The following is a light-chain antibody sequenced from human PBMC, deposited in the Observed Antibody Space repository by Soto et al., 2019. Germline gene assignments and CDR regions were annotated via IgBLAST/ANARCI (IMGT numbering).Light chain of an antibody. CDR3: SSYTTAYTQV. CDR2: EVT. J-gene: IGLJ3*02. V-gene: IGLV2-14*01. CDR1: SSDVGHYDY. Sequence: QSALTQPASVSGSPGQSITISCTGTSSDVGHYDYVSWYQQHPGKVPKLIISEVTTRPSGVSDRFSGSKSGNTASLTISRLQAEVEAHYYCSSYTTAYTQVFGGGTKVTVL.